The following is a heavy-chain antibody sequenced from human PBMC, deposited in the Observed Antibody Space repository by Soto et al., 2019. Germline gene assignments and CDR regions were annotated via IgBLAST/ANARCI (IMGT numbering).Heavy chain of an antibody. CDR2: IDWGDYK. CDR3: ANRMPTHLAFDS. CDR1: GFPLSTSGVA. V-gene: IGHV2-5*02. J-gene: IGHJ4*02. Sequence: QITLKESGPTLVKPTQTLTLTCTFSGFPLSTSGVAVGWVRQPPGKALEWLALIDWGDYKRYRSSMKSRLTITKDTSKNQVVLTMTNMDPVDTGTYYCANRMPTHLAFDSWGQGTLVSVSS. D-gene: IGHD2-2*01.